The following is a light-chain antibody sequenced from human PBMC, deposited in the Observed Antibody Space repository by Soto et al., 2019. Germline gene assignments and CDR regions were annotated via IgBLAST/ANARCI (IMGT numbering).Light chain of an antibody. J-gene: IGKJ5*01. CDR3: MQTLQTPLT. CDR1: ESLLHYNGNNY. CDR2: LGS. V-gene: IGKV2-28*01. Sequence: DIVMTQSPLSLPVTPGEPASLSCRSSESLLHYNGNNYLGWYLQRPWQSPQVLIYLGSNRASGVPDRFSGSGSGTDFTLKISRVETEDVGVYYCMQTLQTPLTFGQGTRLEIK.